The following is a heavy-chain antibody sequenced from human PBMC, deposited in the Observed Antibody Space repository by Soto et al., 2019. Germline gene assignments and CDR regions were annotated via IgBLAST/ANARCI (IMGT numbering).Heavy chain of an antibody. J-gene: IGHJ4*02. Sequence: QVQLVESGGGVVQPGRSLRLSCAASGFTFSSYGMHWVRXXPGKGLEWVAVISYDGSNKYYADSVKGRFTISRDNSKNXLXXXXNXXXXEDTAVYYCAXXFGAFDYWGQGTLVTVSS. CDR1: GFTFSSYG. V-gene: IGHV3-30*03. CDR3: AXXFGAFDY. D-gene: IGHD3-10*01. CDR2: ISYDGSNK.